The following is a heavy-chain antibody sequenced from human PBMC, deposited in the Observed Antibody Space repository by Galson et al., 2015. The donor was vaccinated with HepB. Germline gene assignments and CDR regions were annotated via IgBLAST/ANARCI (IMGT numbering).Heavy chain of an antibody. D-gene: IGHD5-12*01. CDR3: TTWGGYELYYYYYYMDV. V-gene: IGHV3-15*01. CDR2: IKKISDGGTT. CDR1: GFTFSNVW. J-gene: IGHJ6*03. Sequence: SLRLSCAASGFTFSNVWMSWARQAPGKGLEWVGRIKKISDGGTTDYAAPVKGRFTISRDDSKNTLYLQMNSLKTEDTAVYYCTTWGGYELYYYYYYMDVWGKGTTVTVSS.